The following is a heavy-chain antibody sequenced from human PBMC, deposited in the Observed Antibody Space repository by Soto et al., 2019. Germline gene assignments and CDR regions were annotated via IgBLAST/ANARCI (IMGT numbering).Heavy chain of an antibody. V-gene: IGHV4-59*01. CDR2: IYYSGST. CDR1: GGSISSYY. D-gene: IGHD2-21*02. J-gene: IGHJ6*02. CDR3: ARDLWGYCGADCYPLDV. Sequence: SETLSLTCTVSGGSISSYYWSLIRQPPGKGLEWIGYIYYSGSTNYNPSLKSRVTISVDTSKNQFSLKLSSVTAADTAVYYCARDLWGYCGADCYPLDVWGQGTTVTVSS.